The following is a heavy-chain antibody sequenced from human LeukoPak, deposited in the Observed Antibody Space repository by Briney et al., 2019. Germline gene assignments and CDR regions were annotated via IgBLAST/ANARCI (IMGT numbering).Heavy chain of an antibody. D-gene: IGHD2-2*02. J-gene: IGHJ4*02. Sequence: PSETLSLTCTVSGGSISSYYWSWIRQPPGKGPEWIGYIYYSGSTNYNPSLKSRVTISVDTSKNQFSLKLSSVTAADTAVYYCARGGGPLGYCSSTSCYTGIGTVDYWGQGTLVTVSS. V-gene: IGHV4-59*01. CDR1: GGSISSYY. CDR3: ARGGGPLGYCSSTSCYTGIGTVDY. CDR2: IYYSGST.